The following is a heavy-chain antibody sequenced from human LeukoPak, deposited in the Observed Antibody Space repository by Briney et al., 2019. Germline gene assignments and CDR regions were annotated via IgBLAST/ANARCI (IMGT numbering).Heavy chain of an antibody. J-gene: IGHJ6*02. CDR2: IHHNGTR. CDR3: ASAPILRGEGGEHYRCGLDV. D-gene: IGHD2-2*02. Sequence: SGTLSLTCGVSVGSISSGNWWTWVRQSPGKGLEWIGEIHHNGTRNYNPSLKSRVIISLDTFKNHISLILTSLTAADTAVYYCASAPILRGEGGEHYRCGLDVWGQGTTVIVSS. V-gene: IGHV4-4*02. CDR1: VGSISSGNW.